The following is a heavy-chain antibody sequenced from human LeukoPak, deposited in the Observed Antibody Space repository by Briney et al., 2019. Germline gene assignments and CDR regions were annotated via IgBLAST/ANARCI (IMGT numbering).Heavy chain of an antibody. CDR2: IYYSGST. Sequence: PSETLSLTCTVSGGSVSSGSYYWSWIRQPPGKGLEWIGYIYYSGSTNYNPSLKSRVTTSVDTSKNQFSLKLSSVTAADTAVYYCARAGNDFWSGYYLSYWGQGTLVTVSS. D-gene: IGHD3-3*01. V-gene: IGHV4-61*01. J-gene: IGHJ4*02. CDR3: ARAGNDFWSGYYLSY. CDR1: GGSVSSGSYY.